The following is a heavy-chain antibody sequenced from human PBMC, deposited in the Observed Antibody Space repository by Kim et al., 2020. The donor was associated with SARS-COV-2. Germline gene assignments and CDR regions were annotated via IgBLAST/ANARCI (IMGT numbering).Heavy chain of an antibody. CDR3: ARGPNYSPFDY. D-gene: IGHD4-4*01. V-gene: IGHV3-48*03. Sequence: IYYADSARGRFTISRDNDKNSLFLQMNSLRAEDTAVYYCARGPNYSPFDYWGQGTLVTVSS. J-gene: IGHJ4*02. CDR2: I.